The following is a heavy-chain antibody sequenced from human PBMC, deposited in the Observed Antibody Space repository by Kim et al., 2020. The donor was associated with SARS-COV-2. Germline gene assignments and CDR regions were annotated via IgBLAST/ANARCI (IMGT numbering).Heavy chain of an antibody. J-gene: IGHJ5*02. CDR2: IYYSGST. V-gene: IGHV4-31*03. Sequence: SETLSLTCTVSGGSISSGGYYWSWIRQHPGKGLEWIGYIYYSGSTYYNPSLKSRVTISVDTSKNQFSLKLSSVTAADTAVYYCARNLGVPPVWFDPWGQGTLVTVSS. CDR1: GGSISSGGYY. CDR3: ARNLGVPPVWFDP.